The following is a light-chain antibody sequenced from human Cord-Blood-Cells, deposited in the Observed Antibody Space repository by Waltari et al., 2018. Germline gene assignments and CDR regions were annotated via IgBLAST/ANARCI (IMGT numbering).Light chain of an antibody. J-gene: IGKJ2*01. Sequence: DIVMTQSPDSLAVSLGERATINCKSSQSVLYSSNNKNYLAWYQQKPGHPPKLLLYWACTRESGVPDRFSGSGSGTDFTLTISSLQAEDVAVYYCQQYYSTPYTFGQGTKLEIK. V-gene: IGKV4-1*01. CDR2: WAC. CDR3: QQYYSTPYT. CDR1: QSVLYSSNNKNY.